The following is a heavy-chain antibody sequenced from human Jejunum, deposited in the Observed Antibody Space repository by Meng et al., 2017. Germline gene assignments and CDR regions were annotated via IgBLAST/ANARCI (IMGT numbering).Heavy chain of an antibody. J-gene: IGHJ4*02. D-gene: IGHD2-2*01. Sequence: GESLKISCAASGFTFSSSWMHWVRQAPGEGLVWVSRINTDGSSTTYADSVKGRFTIYRDNAKNTLYLQMNSLRAEDTAVYFCARQYCSSNTCYYDAWGQGTLVTVSS. CDR1: GFTFSSSW. CDR2: INTDGSST. V-gene: IGHV3-74*01. CDR3: ARQYCSSNTCYYDA.